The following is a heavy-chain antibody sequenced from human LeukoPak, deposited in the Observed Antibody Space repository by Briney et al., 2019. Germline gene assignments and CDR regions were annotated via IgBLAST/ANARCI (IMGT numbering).Heavy chain of an antibody. D-gene: IGHD5-12*01. V-gene: IGHV3-21*01. CDR2: ISSSSSYI. CDR3: ANHGSGYNFDY. J-gene: IGHJ4*02. Sequence: PGGSLRLSCAASGFTVSSNYMSWVRQAPGKGLEWVSSISSSSSYIYYADSVKGRFTISRDNAKNSLYLQMNSLRAEDTAVYYCANHGSGYNFDYWGQGTLVTVSS. CDR1: GFTVSSNY.